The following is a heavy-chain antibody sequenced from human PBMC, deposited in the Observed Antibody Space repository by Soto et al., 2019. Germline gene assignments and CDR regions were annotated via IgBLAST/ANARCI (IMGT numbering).Heavy chain of an antibody. CDR3: AKRPSRMGYYYYMDV. D-gene: IGHD2-2*01. V-gene: IGHV3-23*01. J-gene: IGHJ6*03. Sequence: GGSLRLSCAASGFTFSSYAMSWVRQAPGKGLEWVSAISGGGGSTYYADSVKGRFTISRDNSKNTLYLQMNSLRAEDTAVYYCAKRPSRMGYYYYMDVWGKGTTVTVSS. CDR1: GFTFSSYA. CDR2: ISGGGGST.